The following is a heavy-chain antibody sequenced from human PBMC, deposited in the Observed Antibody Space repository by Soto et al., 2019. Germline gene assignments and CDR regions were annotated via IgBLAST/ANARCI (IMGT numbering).Heavy chain of an antibody. Sequence: XPVKLSGTASGYTLTSYAMRWVRQAPGQRLEWMGWINAGNGNTRYSQKFQGRVTITRDTSASTAYMELSSLRSEDTAVYYCARDMYYYGSGSYVNYYGMDVWAQGTTVTVS. J-gene: IGHJ6*02. D-gene: IGHD3-10*01. CDR1: GYTLTSYA. V-gene: IGHV1-3*01. CDR3: ARDMYYYGSGSYVNYYGMDV. CDR2: INAGNGNT.